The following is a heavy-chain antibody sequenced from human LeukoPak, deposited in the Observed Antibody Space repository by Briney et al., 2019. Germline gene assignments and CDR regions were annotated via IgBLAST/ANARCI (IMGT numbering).Heavy chain of an antibody. V-gene: IGHV1-69*01. CDR3: ARPRPDYGGNANDAFDI. J-gene: IGHJ3*02. CDR1: GGTFSSYA. CDR2: IIPIFGTA. D-gene: IGHD4-23*01. Sequence: SVKVSCKASGGTFSSYAISWVRQAPGQGLEWMGEIIPIFGTANYAQKFQGRVTITADESTSTAYMELSSLRSEDTAVYYCARPRPDYGGNANDAFDIWGQGTMVTVSS.